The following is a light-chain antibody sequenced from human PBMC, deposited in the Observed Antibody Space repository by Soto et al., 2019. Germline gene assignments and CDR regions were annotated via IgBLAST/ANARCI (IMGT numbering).Light chain of an antibody. CDR3: QLYGSSSYT. CDR2: GAS. CDR1: QSVASNY. Sequence: EIVLTQTPGTLSLSPGEGATLSCRASQSVASNYLAWYQHKPGQAPRLLIYGASNRATGIPDRFSGGGSGTDFTLTISRLEPEDFAVYYCQLYGSSSYTFGQGDQAGDQT. J-gene: IGKJ2*01. V-gene: IGKV3-20*01.